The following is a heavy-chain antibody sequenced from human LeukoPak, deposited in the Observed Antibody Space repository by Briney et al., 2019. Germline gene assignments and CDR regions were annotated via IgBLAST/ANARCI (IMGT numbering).Heavy chain of an antibody. Sequence: PSETLSLTCTVSGGSISSYYWSWIRQPPGKGLEWIGYIYYSGSTNYNPSLKSRVTISVDTSKNQFSLKLSSVTAADTAVYYCGGSGSYYRPFPVDYWGQGTPVTVSS. CDR1: GGSISSYY. J-gene: IGHJ4*02. CDR3: GGSGSYYRPFPVDY. CDR2: IYYSGST. D-gene: IGHD3-10*01. V-gene: IGHV4-59*08.